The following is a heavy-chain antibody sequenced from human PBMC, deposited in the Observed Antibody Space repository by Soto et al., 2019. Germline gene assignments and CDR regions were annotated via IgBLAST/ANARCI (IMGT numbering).Heavy chain of an antibody. J-gene: IGHJ4*02. V-gene: IGHV4-59*01. CDR3: ARVRGGPGWELLSFFDY. CDR2: IYYSGST. CDR1: GGSISSYY. Sequence: SETLSLTCTVSGGSISSYYWSWIRQPPGKGLEWIGYIYYSGSTNYNPSLKSRVTISVDTSKNQFSLKLSSVTAVDTAVYYCARVRGGPGWELLSFFDYWGQGTLVTVSS. D-gene: IGHD1-26*01.